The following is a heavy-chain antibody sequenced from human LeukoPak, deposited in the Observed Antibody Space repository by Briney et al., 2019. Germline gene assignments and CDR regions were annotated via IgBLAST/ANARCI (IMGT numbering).Heavy chain of an antibody. Sequence: GGSLGLSCAASGFTFSSYAMHWVRQAPGKGLEYVSAISSNGGSTYYANSVKGRFTISRDNSKNTLYLQMGSLRAEDMAVYYCARASSEYFDWLYYFDYWGQGTLVTVSS. CDR1: GFTFSSYA. CDR3: ARASSEYFDWLYYFDY. D-gene: IGHD3-9*01. CDR2: ISSNGGST. V-gene: IGHV3-64*01. J-gene: IGHJ4*02.